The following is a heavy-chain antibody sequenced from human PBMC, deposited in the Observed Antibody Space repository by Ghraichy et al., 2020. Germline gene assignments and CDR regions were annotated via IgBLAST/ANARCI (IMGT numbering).Heavy chain of an antibody. V-gene: IGHV4-4*07. CDR1: GASISRNY. J-gene: IGHJ4*02. D-gene: IGHD3/OR15-3a*01. CDR3: ARGDFWTGYFGY. Sequence: SQTLSLTCTVDGASISRNYWSWIRQAAGKGLECIGRLYASGMPNYNPSLKSRVTMSIDTSKNQFSLKLSSVTAADTAVYYCARGDFWTGYFGYWGQGTLVTVSS. CDR2: LYASGMP.